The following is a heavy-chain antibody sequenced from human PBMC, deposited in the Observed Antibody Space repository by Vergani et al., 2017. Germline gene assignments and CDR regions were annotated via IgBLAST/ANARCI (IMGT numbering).Heavy chain of an antibody. CDR2: ISSDGTNI. CDR1: GFTFSDFA. V-gene: IGHV3-30-3*01. CDR3: AREDSYSLDALDV. D-gene: IGHD4-11*01. J-gene: IGHJ3*01. Sequence: QEQLVESGGGVVQPGTSLRLSCAGSGFTFSDFAIHWVRQAPGKGLEWVAVISSDGTNIYYADSLKGRFTVSRDNSRDTLSLQIHSLRIEDTALYYCAREDSYSLDALDVWGRGTMVSVSS.